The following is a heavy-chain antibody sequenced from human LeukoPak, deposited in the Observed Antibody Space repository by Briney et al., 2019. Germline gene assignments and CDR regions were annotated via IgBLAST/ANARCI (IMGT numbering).Heavy chain of an antibody. CDR1: GGSISSGGYS. CDR2: IYHSGST. Sequence: SQTLSLTCAVSGGSISSGGYSWSWIRQPPEKGLEWIGYIYHSGSTYYNPSLKSRVTISVDTSKNQFSLKLSSVTAADTAVYYCARLREYDSSGYYYVSWNYWGQGTLVTVSS. V-gene: IGHV4-30-2*03. CDR3: ARLREYDSSGYYYVSWNY. J-gene: IGHJ4*02. D-gene: IGHD3-22*01.